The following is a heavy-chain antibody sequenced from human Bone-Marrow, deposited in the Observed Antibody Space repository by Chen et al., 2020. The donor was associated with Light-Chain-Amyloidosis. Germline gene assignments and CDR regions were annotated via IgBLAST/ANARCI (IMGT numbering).Heavy chain of an antibody. Sequence: EVQLLESGGDLIQPGGSLTLSCAGSGFTFGSYAISWVRQAPGKGLEWVAGINDGGVSTYYADSVKGRFSISRDNSKNSVFLQMDRLRVEDTDTYYCGRAQYYYYYPMDVWGQGTTVTVSS. D-gene: IGHD3-16*01. J-gene: IGHJ6*02. CDR3: GRAQYYYYYPMDV. CDR2: INDGGVST. CDR1: GFTFGSYA. V-gene: IGHV3-23*01.